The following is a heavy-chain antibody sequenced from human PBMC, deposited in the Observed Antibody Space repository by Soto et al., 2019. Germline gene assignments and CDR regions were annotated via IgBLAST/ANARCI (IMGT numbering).Heavy chain of an antibody. CDR2: ISGSGGST. V-gene: IGHV3-23*01. CDR3: EKFGGIETAGAIDP. D-gene: IGHD6-13*01. CDR1: GFTFSSYA. J-gene: IGHJ5*02. Sequence: EVQLLESGGGLVQPGGSLRLSCAASGFTFSSYAMSWVRQAPGKGLEWVSAISGSGGSTYYADSVKGRFTISRDNSKNTLYQQMKSLRAEDTAVYYCEKFGGIETAGAIDPWGQVTLVTVSS.